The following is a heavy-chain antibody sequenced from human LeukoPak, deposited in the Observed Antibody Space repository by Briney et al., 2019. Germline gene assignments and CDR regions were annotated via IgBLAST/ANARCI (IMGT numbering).Heavy chain of an antibody. CDR2: IKQDGGEK. Sequence: PGGSLRLSCAGPGFIFRNYWMSWVRQAPGKGLEGVANIKQDGGEKYYVDSVTGRLTISRDNAKNSLYLQMNSLRSEDTAVYYCAREIGPIQLHLWGSAFDYWGQGTLVTVSS. CDR3: AREIGPIQLHLWGSAFDY. J-gene: IGHJ4*02. D-gene: IGHD5-24*01. CDR1: GFIFRNYW. V-gene: IGHV3-7*03.